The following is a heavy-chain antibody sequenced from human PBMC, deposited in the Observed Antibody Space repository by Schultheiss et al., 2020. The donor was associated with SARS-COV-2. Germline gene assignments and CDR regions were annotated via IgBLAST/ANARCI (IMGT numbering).Heavy chain of an antibody. V-gene: IGHV4-4*07. D-gene: IGHD3-22*01. CDR2: IFTSGST. J-gene: IGHJ4*02. Sequence: SQTLSLTCSVSGGSISGYYWSWIRQPAGKGLEWIGHIFTSGSTNYNPSLKSRVTISVDTSKNQFSLKLSSVTAADTAVYYCARLWGSGYYYYWGQGTLVTVSS. CDR1: GGSISGYY. CDR3: ARLWGSGYYYY.